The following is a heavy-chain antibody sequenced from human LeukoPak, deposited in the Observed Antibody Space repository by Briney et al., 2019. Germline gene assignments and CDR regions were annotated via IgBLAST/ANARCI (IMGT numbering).Heavy chain of an antibody. CDR1: GGSISSYY. D-gene: IGHD6-19*01. J-gene: IGHJ4*02. Sequence: SETLSLTCTVSGGSISSYYWSWIRQPPGKGPEWIGYIYYSGSTNYNPSLKSRVTISVDTSKNQFSLKLSSVTAADTAVYYCARESAADYSSGRYVDYRGQGTLVTVSS. V-gene: IGHV4-59*01. CDR2: IYYSGST. CDR3: ARESAADYSSGRYVDY.